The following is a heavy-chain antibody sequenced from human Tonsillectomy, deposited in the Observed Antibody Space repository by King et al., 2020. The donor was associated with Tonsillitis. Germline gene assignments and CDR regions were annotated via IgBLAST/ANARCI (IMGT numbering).Heavy chain of an antibody. CDR1: GGTFSSYA. V-gene: IGHV1-69*14. J-gene: IGHJ3*02. CDR3: ARGRTPSYDILTFDAFDI. D-gene: IGHD3-9*01. Sequence: QLVQSGAEVMKPGSSVKVSCKASGGTFSSYAISWVRQAPGQGLEWLGGIIPIFGTAHYAQKFQGRVTITADKSTSTAYMELCSLSSEDTAVYYCARGRTPSYDILTFDAFDIWGQGTMVTVSS. CDR2: IIPIFGTA.